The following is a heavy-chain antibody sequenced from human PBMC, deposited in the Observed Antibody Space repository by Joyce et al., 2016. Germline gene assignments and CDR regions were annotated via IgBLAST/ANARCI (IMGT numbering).Heavy chain of an antibody. CDR1: GYGFSNYY. Sequence: EVQLVQSGAEVKKPGESLRISCKTSGYGFSNYYISWGRQMPGKGLEWMGRVDTSDSSASYSPSFQGHVTFSIDKSISTAYLHWSSLRASDTAKYYCARHHLAYSLDSWGQGTLVTVSS. CDR2: VDTSDSSA. D-gene: IGHD5-18*01. CDR3: ARHHLAYSLDS. J-gene: IGHJ4*02. V-gene: IGHV5-10-1*03.